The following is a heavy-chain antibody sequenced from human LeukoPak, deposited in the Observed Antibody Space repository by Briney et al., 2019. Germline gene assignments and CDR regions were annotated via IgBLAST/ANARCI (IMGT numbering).Heavy chain of an antibody. J-gene: IGHJ4*02. D-gene: IGHD2-2*01. Sequence: GGSLRLSCAASGFTFSSYEMNWVRQAPGKGLEWFSYISSSGSTIYYADSVKGRFTISRDNAKNSLYLQMNSLRAEDTAVYYCARGRKYCSSTSCAFDYWGQGTLVTVSS. CDR1: GFTFSSYE. V-gene: IGHV3-48*03. CDR2: ISSSGSTI. CDR3: ARGRKYCSSTSCAFDY.